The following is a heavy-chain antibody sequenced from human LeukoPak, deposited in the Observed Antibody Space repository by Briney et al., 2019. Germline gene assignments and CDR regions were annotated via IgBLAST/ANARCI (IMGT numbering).Heavy chain of an antibody. D-gene: IGHD2-21*01. CDR1: GFTFSSYE. CDR3: AALFLWTGDYYYGMDV. V-gene: IGHV3-48*03. CDR2: ISSSGSTI. Sequence: GGSLRLSCAASGFTFSSYEMNLVRQAPGAGREWVSYISSSGSTIYYADSVKGRFTISRDNAKNSLYLQMNSLRAEDTAVYYCAALFLWTGDYYYGMDVWGQGSTVTVSS. J-gene: IGHJ6*02.